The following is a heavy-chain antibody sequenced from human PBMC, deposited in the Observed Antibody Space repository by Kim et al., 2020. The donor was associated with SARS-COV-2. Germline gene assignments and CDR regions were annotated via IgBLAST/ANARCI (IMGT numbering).Heavy chain of an antibody. Sequence: YAQKFQGRVTMTRDTSISTAYMELSRLRSDDTAVYYCASPTPSDDYGFDPWGQGTLVTVSS. J-gene: IGHJ5*02. D-gene: IGHD4-17*01. V-gene: IGHV1-2*02. CDR3: ASPTPSDDYGFDP.